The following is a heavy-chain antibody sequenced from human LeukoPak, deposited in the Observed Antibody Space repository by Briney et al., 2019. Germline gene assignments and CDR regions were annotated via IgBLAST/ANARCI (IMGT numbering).Heavy chain of an antibody. CDR2: IYPGDSDT. V-gene: IGHV5-51*01. CDR3: ARGRYSGSSYYYYYMDV. CDR1: GYSFTSYW. Sequence: GESLKISCKGSGYSFTSYWIGWVRQMPGKGLEWMGIIYPGDSDTRYSPSFQGQVTISADKSISTAYLQWSSLKASDTAMYYCARGRYSGSSYYYYYMDVWGEGTTVTVSS. D-gene: IGHD1-26*01. J-gene: IGHJ6*03.